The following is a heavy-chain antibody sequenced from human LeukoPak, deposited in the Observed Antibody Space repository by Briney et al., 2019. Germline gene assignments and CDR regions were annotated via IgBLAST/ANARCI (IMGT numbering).Heavy chain of an antibody. CDR1: GGTFSSYA. V-gene: IGHV1-69*05. Sequence: GSSVKVSCKASGGTFSSYAISWVRQAPGQGLEWMGGIIPIFGTANYAQKFQGRVTITTDESTSTAYMELSRLRSDDTAVYYCAREGVGIVVVPAAEFDYWGQGTLVTVSS. CDR3: AREGVGIVVVPAAEFDY. J-gene: IGHJ4*02. CDR2: IIPIFGTA. D-gene: IGHD2-2*03.